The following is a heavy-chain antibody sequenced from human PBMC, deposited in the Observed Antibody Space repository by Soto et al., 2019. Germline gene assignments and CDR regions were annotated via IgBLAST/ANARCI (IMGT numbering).Heavy chain of an antibody. V-gene: IGHV3-23*01. J-gene: IGHJ4*02. CDR2: ISGSGGST. D-gene: IGHD1-26*01. Sequence: WGCLGLSCAACGFTFCSYAMSWVRQTPGKGLEWVSAISGSGGSTYYADSVKGRFTISRDNSKNTLYLQMNSLRAEDTAVYYCAKGSIVGATNVYWGQGTLVTVSS. CDR3: AKGSIVGATNVY. CDR1: GFTFCSYA.